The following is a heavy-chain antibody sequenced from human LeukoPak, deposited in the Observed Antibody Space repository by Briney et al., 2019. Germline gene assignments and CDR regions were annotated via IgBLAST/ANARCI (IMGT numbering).Heavy chain of an antibody. D-gene: IGHD3-10*02. CDR1: GGSFSGYY. CDR3: ARGQLFRYYYYMDV. V-gene: IGHV4-34*01. J-gene: IGHJ6*03. CDR2: INHSGST. Sequence: PSETLSLTCAVYGGSFSGYYWSWIRQPPGKGLEWIGEINHSGSTNYNPSLKSRVTISVDTSKNQFSLKLSSVTAADTAVYYCARGQLFRYYYYMDVWGKGTTVTVSS.